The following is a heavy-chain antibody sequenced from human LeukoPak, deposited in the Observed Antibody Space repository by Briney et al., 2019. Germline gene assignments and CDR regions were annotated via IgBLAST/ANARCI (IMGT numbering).Heavy chain of an antibody. CDR3: ARGDFYEDY. J-gene: IGHJ4*02. CDR2: ISYDGSNK. Sequence: GGSPRLSCAASGFTFSSYAMHWVRQAPGKGLEWVAVISYDGSNKYYADSVKGRFTISRDNSKNTLYLQMNSLRAEDTAVYYCARGDFYEDYWGQGTLVTVSS. CDR1: GFTFSSYA. V-gene: IGHV3-30*04. D-gene: IGHD2/OR15-2a*01.